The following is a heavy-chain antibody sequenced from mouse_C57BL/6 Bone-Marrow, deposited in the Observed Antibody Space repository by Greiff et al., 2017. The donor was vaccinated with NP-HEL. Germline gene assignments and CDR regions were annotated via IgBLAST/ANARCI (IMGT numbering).Heavy chain of an antibody. J-gene: IGHJ3*01. Sequence: EVKVVESGGGLVKPGGSLKLSCAASGFTFSDYGMHWVRRAPEKGLEWVAYISSGSSTIYYADTVKGRFTISRDNAKNTLFLQMTSLRSEDTAMYYCARPYYSNYVAYWGQGTLVTVSA. V-gene: IGHV5-17*01. CDR1: GFTFSDYG. CDR3: ARPYYSNYVAY. D-gene: IGHD2-5*01. CDR2: ISSGSSTI.